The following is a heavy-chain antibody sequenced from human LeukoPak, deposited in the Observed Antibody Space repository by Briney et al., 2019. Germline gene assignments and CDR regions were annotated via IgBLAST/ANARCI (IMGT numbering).Heavy chain of an antibody. J-gene: IGHJ1*01. CDR1: GFTFSSYA. CDR2: ISGSGGST. D-gene: IGHD3-22*01. V-gene: IGHV3-23*01. Sequence: GGSLRLSCAASGFTFSSYAMSWVRQAPGKGLDWVSAISGSGGSTYYADSVKGRFTISRDNSKNTLYLQMNSLRAEDTAVYYCAKLEGRSMIVGYFQHWGQGTLVTVSS. CDR3: AKLEGRSMIVGYFQH.